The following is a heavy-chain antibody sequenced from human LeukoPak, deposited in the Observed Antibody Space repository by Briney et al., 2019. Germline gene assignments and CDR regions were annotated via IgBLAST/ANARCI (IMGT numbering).Heavy chain of an antibody. J-gene: IGHJ4*02. CDR3: ARDNYERKFDY. V-gene: IGHV1-2*02. CDR1: GYTVTSLY. D-gene: IGHD3-22*01. CDR2: IDPNNGDT. Sequence: GASVKVSCKASGYTVTSLYMHWVRQAPGQGLEWMGLIDPNNGDTYSSPKFRARVTMTRDTSTNTVYMDLNSLTSEDTAVYYCARDNYERKFDYWGQGTPVAVSS.